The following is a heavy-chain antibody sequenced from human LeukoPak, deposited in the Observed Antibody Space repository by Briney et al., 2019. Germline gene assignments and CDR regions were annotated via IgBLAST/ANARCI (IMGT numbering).Heavy chain of an antibody. J-gene: IGHJ4*02. Sequence: DSVKGRFTISRDNSKNTLYLQMNSLRAEDTAVYYCAKDDSSGYYPLDYFDYWGQGTLVTVSS. V-gene: IGHV3-23*01. CDR3: AKDDSSGYYPLDYFDY. D-gene: IGHD3-22*01.